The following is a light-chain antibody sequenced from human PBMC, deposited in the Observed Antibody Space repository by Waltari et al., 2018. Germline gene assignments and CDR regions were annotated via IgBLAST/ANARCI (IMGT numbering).Light chain of an antibody. V-gene: IGLV3-10*01. Sequence: SYELPQPPSVSVSPGQTARITCSGDALPKRFGYWYQQKSGQAPVLVIYEGSKRPSGIPERFSGSSLGTMATLTISGAQVEDEADYYCYSTDSSGDYGVFGGGTKLTVL. J-gene: IGLJ2*01. CDR1: ALPKRF. CDR2: EGS. CDR3: YSTDSSGDYGV.